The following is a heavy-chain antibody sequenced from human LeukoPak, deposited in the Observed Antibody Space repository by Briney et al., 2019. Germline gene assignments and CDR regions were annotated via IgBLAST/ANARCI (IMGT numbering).Heavy chain of an antibody. J-gene: IGHJ3*02. Sequence: GGSLRLSCGASGFTFSSYWMNWVRQAPGKGLEWVANIKHDGSEKYFVDSVKDRFTISRDNAQNSLYLQMNSLRAEDTAVYYCARDPKYNWNANDAFDIWGQGTMVTVSS. CDR1: GFTFSSYW. CDR2: IKHDGSEK. CDR3: ARDPKYNWNANDAFDI. D-gene: IGHD1-20*01. V-gene: IGHV3-7*01.